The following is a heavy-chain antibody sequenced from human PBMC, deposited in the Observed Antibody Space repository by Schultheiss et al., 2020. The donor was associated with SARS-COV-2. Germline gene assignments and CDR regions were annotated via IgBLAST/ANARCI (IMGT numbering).Heavy chain of an antibody. CDR1: GFTFSNYT. J-gene: IGHJ5*02. CDR3: AKEKDIVVVVAWFDP. CDR2: ISSSSSYI. Sequence: GGSLRLSCAASGFTFSNYTMHWVRQAPGKGLEWVSYISSSSSYIYYADSVKGRFTISRDNSKNSLYLQMNSLRAEDTAVYYCAKEKDIVVVVAWFDPWGQGTLVTVSS. V-gene: IGHV3-21*05. D-gene: IGHD2-15*01.